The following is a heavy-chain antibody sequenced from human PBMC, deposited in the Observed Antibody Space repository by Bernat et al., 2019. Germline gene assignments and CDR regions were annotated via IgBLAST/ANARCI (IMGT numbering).Heavy chain of an antibody. D-gene: IGHD1-7*01. CDR1: GYTFTSYA. J-gene: IGHJ3*02. Sequence: QVQLVQSGAEVKKPGASVKVSCKASGYTFTSYAMHWVRQAPGQRLEWMGWINAGNGNTKYSQKFQGRVTITTDTSASTAYMELSSLRSEDTAVYYCARVPPPYYWYYFPGAFDIWGQGTMVTVSS. V-gene: IGHV1-3*01. CDR2: INAGNGNT. CDR3: ARVPPPYYWYYFPGAFDI.